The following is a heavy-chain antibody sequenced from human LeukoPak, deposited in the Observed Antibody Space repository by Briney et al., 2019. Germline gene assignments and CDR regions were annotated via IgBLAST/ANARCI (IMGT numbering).Heavy chain of an antibody. D-gene: IGHD5-24*01. CDR1: GYTFTDYY. Sequence: AASVKVSCKTSGYTFTDYYMHWVRQAPGQGLEWMGWINPDSGGTSYAQKFQGRVTMTRDTSISTAYMELSRLRFDDTAVYYCARDGGDGYNAYYFDYWGQGSLVTVSS. J-gene: IGHJ4*02. CDR3: ARDGGDGYNAYYFDY. CDR2: INPDSGGT. V-gene: IGHV1-2*02.